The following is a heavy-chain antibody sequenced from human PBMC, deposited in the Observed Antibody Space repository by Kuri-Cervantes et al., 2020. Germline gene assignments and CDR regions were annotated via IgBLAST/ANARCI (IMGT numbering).Heavy chain of an antibody. V-gene: IGHV3-48*04. J-gene: IGHJ4*02. CDR2: ISISSSTI. D-gene: IGHD2-15*01. CDR1: GFSFSSYS. CDR3: ARGGVVVVAATPY. Sequence: EPLSHTCASSGFSFSSYSMNWVRQAPVKGLEWISYISISSSTISYADPVKARFTISRDNAKHTLYLQMNSLRAEDTAVYYCARGGVVVVAATPYWGQGNLVTVSS.